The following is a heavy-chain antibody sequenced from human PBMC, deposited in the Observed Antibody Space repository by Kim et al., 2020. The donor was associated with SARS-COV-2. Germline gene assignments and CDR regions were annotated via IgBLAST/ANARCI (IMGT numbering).Heavy chain of an antibody. V-gene: IGHV3-30*18. CDR3: AKGAFSYGTIDY. D-gene: IGHD5-18*01. Sequence: GGSLRLSCAASGFTFSTYAMHWVRQAPGKRLEWVAVLSNDGSHKYYADSVKGRFTISRDNSKNTLYLQMDSLRAEDTAVYYCAKGAFSYGTIDYWGQGTLVTVSS. CDR1: GFTFSTYA. J-gene: IGHJ4*02. CDR2: LSNDGSHK.